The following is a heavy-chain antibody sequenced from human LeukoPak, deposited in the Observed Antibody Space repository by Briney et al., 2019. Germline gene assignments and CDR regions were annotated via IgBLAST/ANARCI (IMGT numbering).Heavy chain of an antibody. D-gene: IGHD3-10*01. CDR3: ARAIIYGSGSPPYYYYGMDV. V-gene: IGHV1-2*06. Sequence: ASVKVSCKASGYTFTGYYVHWVRQAPGQGLEWMGRINPNSGDTNYAQKFQGRVTMTRDTSTSTVYMELSSLRSEDTAVYYCARAIIYGSGSPPYYYYGMDVWAQGPTATVPS. CDR2: INPNSGDT. CDR1: GYTFTGYY. J-gene: IGHJ6*02.